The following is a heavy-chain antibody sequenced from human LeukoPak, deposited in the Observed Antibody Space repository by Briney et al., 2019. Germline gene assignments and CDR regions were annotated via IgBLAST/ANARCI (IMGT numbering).Heavy chain of an antibody. J-gene: IGHJ4*02. V-gene: IGHV1-3*03. CDR3: ASSFYDLLVYFDY. Sequence: ASVTVSCKASGYTFTSYAMHWVRQAPGQRLEWMGWINAGNGNTKYSQEFQGRVTMTRDMSTSTVYMELSSLRSEDTAVYYCASSFYDLLVYFDYWGQGTLVTVSS. CDR1: GYTFTSYA. D-gene: IGHD5/OR15-5a*01. CDR2: INAGNGNT.